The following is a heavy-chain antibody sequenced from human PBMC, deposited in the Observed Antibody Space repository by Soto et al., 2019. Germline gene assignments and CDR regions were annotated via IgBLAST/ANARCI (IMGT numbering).Heavy chain of an antibody. CDR2: IYYSGST. V-gene: IGHV4-31*03. Sequence: TVSGGSISSGGYYWSWIRQHPGKGLEWIGYIYYSGSTYYNPSLKSRVTISVDTSKNQFSLKLSSVTAADTAVYYCAREDSWYFDLWGRGTMVTVSS. D-gene: IGHD2-15*01. J-gene: IGHJ2*01. CDR1: GGSISSGGYY. CDR3: AREDSWYFDL.